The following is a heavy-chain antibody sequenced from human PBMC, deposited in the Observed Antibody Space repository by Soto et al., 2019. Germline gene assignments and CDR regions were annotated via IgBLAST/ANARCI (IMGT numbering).Heavy chain of an antibody. CDR1: GGTFSSYA. J-gene: IGHJ4*02. D-gene: IGHD3-22*01. CDR2: IIPIFVTA. V-gene: IGHV1-69*01. Sequence: QVQLVQSGAEVKKPGSSVKVSCKASGGTFSSYAISWVRQAPGQGLEWIGGIIPIFVTANYAQKFQGRVTITADESTSTAYMELSSLRSEDTAVYYCASPSNRYYYDSSGYPFDYWGQGTLVTVSS. CDR3: ASPSNRYYYDSSGYPFDY.